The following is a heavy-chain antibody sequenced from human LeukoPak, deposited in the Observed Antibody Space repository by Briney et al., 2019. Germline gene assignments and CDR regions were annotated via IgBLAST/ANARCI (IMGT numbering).Heavy chain of an antibody. D-gene: IGHD2/OR15-2a*01. Sequence: GGSLRLSCAASGVIISSYAMSWVRQAPGKGLEWVSAINGRGDNTYYADFVKGRFTISRDNSKSTVYLQMNNLRTEDTAVYYCAKDRVSPGFNWFDPWGQGTLVTVSS. CDR2: INGRGDNT. CDR3: AKDRVSPGFNWFDP. V-gene: IGHV3-23*01. J-gene: IGHJ5*02. CDR1: GVIISSYA.